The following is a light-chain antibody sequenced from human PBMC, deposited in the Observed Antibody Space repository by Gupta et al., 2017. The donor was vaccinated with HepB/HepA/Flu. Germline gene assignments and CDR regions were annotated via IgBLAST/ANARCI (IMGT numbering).Light chain of an antibody. CDR2: SKN. Sequence: HSLLTQPPSASGTPQPRVTISCSGSSSNIGRNTVNWYQQRPGTGTKLLFYSKNQRPSGGADRCSCDKTGTNAAPVISGVQSEEEADDYCAESDDSLSTVVFGGGTKLTVL. CDR3: AESDDSLSTVV. J-gene: IGLJ2*01. V-gene: IGLV1-44*01. CDR1: SSNIGRNT.